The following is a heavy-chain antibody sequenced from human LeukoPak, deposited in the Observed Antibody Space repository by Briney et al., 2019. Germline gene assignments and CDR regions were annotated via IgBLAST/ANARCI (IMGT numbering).Heavy chain of an antibody. CDR2: ISGSGGST. Sequence: SGGSLRLSCAASGFTFSSYAMSWVRQAPGKGLEWVSAISGSGGSTYYADSVKGRFTISRDNAKNSLYLQLNSLRAEDTALYYCARDNPPDYWGQGTLVTVSS. V-gene: IGHV3-23*01. J-gene: IGHJ4*02. CDR1: GFTFSSYA. CDR3: ARDNPPDY.